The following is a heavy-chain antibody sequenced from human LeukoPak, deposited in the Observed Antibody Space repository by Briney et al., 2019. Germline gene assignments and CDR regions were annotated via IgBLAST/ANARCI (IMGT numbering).Heavy chain of an antibody. D-gene: IGHD3-22*01. CDR1: GFTFSSYA. Sequence: GGSLRLSCAASGFTFSSYAMSWVRHAPGAGLEWVSAISDSGGTTYYADSVKGRFTISRDNSKNTLYLQMNSLRGEDTAVYYCAKLTRGYCDSNARPNWFDPWGRGTLVTVSS. CDR2: ISDSGGTT. J-gene: IGHJ5*02. V-gene: IGHV3-23*01. CDR3: AKLTRGYCDSNARPNWFDP.